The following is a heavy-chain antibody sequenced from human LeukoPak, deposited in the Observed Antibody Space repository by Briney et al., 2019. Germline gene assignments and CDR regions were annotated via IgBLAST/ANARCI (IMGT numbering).Heavy chain of an antibody. CDR3: AKVRLCGWHYGDLDY. CDR1: GFTFSNYA. V-gene: IGHV3-23*01. D-gene: IGHD4-17*01. CDR2: ISGSGDSA. Sequence: PGGSLRLSCAASGFTFSNYAMSWVRQAPGKGLELVSSISGSGDSAYYIDSVKGRFTISRDNSKNTLYLQMNSLRAEDTAVYYCAKVRLCGWHYGDLDYWGQGTLVTVSS. J-gene: IGHJ4*02.